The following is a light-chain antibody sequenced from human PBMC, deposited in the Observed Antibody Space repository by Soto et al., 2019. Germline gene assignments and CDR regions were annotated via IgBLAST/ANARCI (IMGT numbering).Light chain of an antibody. CDR1: SSDVGSYNY. V-gene: IGLV2-14*01. J-gene: IGLJ1*01. Sequence: QSALTEPASVYGSPGQSITISCTGTSSDVGSYNYVSWYQQHPGKAPKLMIYDVSNRPSGVSNRFSGSKSGNTASLTISGLQAEDEADYYCSSYTSSSTYVFGTGTKVTVL. CDR2: DVS. CDR3: SSYTSSSTYV.